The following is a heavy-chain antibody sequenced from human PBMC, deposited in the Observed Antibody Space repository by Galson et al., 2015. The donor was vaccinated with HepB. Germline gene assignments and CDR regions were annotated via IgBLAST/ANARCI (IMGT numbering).Heavy chain of an antibody. V-gene: IGHV3-11*04. CDR1: GFTFSDYY. CDR2: ISSSDSTI. J-gene: IGHJ4*02. Sequence: SLRLSCAASGFTFSDYYMSWLRQAPGKGLGWVSYISSSDSTIYYADSVKGRFTISRDNAKNTLYMQLNSLRAEDTAVYYCVGYNWKYRDYWGQGTLVTVSS. CDR3: VGYNWKYRDY. D-gene: IGHD1-7*01.